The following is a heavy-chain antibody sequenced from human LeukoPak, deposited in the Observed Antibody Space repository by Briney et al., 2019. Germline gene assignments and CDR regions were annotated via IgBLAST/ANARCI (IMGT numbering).Heavy chain of an antibody. CDR1: AYSINNTYY. Sequence: SETLSLTCTVSAYSINNTYYWGWIRQPPGKGLEWIGRIYTSGSTNYNPSLKSRVTMSVDTSKNQFSLKLSSVTAADTAVYYCARVVGSGYYYYFDYWGQGTLVTVSS. D-gene: IGHD3-22*01. CDR3: ARVVGSGYYYYFDY. V-gene: IGHV4-38-2*02. J-gene: IGHJ4*02. CDR2: IYTSGST.